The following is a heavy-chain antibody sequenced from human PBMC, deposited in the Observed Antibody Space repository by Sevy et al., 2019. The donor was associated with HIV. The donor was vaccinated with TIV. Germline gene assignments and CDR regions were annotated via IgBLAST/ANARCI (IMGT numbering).Heavy chain of an antibody. D-gene: IGHD3-16*01. V-gene: IGHV3-15*01. CDR1: GFTFSNAW. Sequence: GGSLRLSCEVSGFTFSNAWMSWVRQAPGKGLEWVGRIKSKSDGGTTDYAAPVKGRFIISRDDSKNTLHLQMNSLKTEDTAMYYCTTMNWGRGMDVWGQGTTVTVSS. CDR2: IKSKSDGGTT. CDR3: TTMNWGRGMDV. J-gene: IGHJ6*02.